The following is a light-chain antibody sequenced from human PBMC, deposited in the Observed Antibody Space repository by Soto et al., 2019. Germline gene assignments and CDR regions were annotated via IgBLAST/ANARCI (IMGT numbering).Light chain of an antibody. CDR2: GAS. CDR3: QQYGSSRP. CDR1: QSVSSSY. V-gene: IGKV3-20*01. Sequence: EIVLTQSPGTLSLSPGERATLSCRASQSVSSSYLAWYQQKPGQAPRLLIYGASSRATGIPDRFSGSGSGTDFTLTISRLEPEDFAVYYCQQYGSSRPLGGGTKVDIK. J-gene: IGKJ4*01.